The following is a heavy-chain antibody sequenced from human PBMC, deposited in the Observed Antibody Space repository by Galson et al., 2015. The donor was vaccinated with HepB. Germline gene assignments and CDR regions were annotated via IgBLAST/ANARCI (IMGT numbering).Heavy chain of an antibody. V-gene: IGHV4-59*01. CDR2: IYYSGST. CDR3: ARGEGSGYEYDAFDI. Sequence: ETLSLTCTVSGGSISSYYWSWIRQPPGKGLEWIGYIYYSGSTNYNPSLKSRVTISVDTSKNQFSLKLSSVTAADTAVYYCARGEGSGYEYDAFDIWGQGTMVTVSS. J-gene: IGHJ3*02. D-gene: IGHD5-12*01. CDR1: GGSISSYY.